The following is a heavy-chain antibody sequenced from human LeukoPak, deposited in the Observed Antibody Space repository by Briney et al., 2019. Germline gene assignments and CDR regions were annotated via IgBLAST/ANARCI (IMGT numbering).Heavy chain of an antibody. V-gene: IGHV3-21*01. J-gene: IGHJ4*02. CDR2: ISSSSSYI. Sequence: GGSLRLSCAASGFTFSSYSMNWVRQAPGKGLEWVSSISSSSSYIYYADSVTGRFTISRDNSKNTLYLQMNSLRAEDTAVYYCAKDGFPTIAANSLAYYFDYWGQGTLVTVSS. CDR1: GFTFSSYS. CDR3: AKDGFPTIAANSLAYYFDY. D-gene: IGHD6-13*01.